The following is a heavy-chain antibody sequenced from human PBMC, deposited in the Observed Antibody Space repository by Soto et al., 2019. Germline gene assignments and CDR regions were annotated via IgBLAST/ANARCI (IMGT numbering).Heavy chain of an antibody. D-gene: IGHD5-12*01. V-gene: IGHV3-21*01. CDR1: GFTFSSYS. J-gene: IGHJ6*02. CDR2: ISSSSSYI. Sequence: PGGSLRLSCAASGFTFSSYSMNWVRHAPGKGLEWVSSISSSSSYIYYADSVKGRFTISRDNAKNSLYLQMNSLRAEDTAVYYCARDKWLRSWYYYYGMDVWGQGTTVTVSS. CDR3: ARDKWLRSWYYYYGMDV.